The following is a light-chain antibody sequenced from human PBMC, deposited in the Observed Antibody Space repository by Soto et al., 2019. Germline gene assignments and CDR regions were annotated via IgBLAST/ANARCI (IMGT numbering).Light chain of an antibody. CDR3: QQYNSYSVT. Sequence: IHMTQSPSTLSSSVGDRVTITCRASQSISSWLAWYQQKPGKAPKFLVYDASNLESGVPSRFSGSGSGTEFTLTISSLQPDDFATYYCQQYNSYSVTFGQGTKVDNK. J-gene: IGKJ1*01. CDR1: QSISSW. V-gene: IGKV1-5*01. CDR2: DAS.